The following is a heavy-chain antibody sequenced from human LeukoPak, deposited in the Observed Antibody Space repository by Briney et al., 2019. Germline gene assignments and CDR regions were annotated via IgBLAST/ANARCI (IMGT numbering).Heavy chain of an antibody. CDR1: GYTFPSYW. CDR3: ARGRSGWSDFDY. Sequence: GESLKISCKGSGYTFPSYWIGWVRQMPGKGLEWMGIIYPDDSDTRYSPSFQGQVTISADKSISSAYRQWSSLKASDTAIYYCARGRSGWSDFDYWGQGTLVTVSS. J-gene: IGHJ4*02. D-gene: IGHD6-19*01. CDR2: IYPDDSDT. V-gene: IGHV5-51*01.